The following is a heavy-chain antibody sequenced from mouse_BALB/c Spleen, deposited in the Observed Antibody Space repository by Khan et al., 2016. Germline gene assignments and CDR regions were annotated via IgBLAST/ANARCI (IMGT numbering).Heavy chain of an antibody. J-gene: IGHJ4*01. CDR2: ISHSGSS. Sequence: EVKLEVSGPGLVKPSQSLSLTCTVTGYSITSDYAWNWIRQFPGNNLEWMGYISHSGSSSYNPSLQSRFSITRDPSKNQFFLQLNAVTTEDTATEYCARGGSSYEGAMDYWGQGTSVTVSS. CDR1: GYSITSDYA. CDR3: ARGGSSYEGAMDY. D-gene: IGHD1-1*01. V-gene: IGHV3-2*02.